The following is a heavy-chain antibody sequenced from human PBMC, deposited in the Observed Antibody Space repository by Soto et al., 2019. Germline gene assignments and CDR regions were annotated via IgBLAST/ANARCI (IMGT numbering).Heavy chain of an antibody. D-gene: IGHD1-26*01. V-gene: IGHV3-30*18. Sequence: PGGSLRLSCAASGFTFSSYGMHWVRQAPGKGLEWVAVISYDGSNKYYADSVKGRFTISRDNSKNTLYLQMNSLRAEDTAVYYCAKDGWQWELLSYFDYWGQGTLVTVST. CDR2: ISYDGSNK. CDR3: AKDGWQWELLSYFDY. J-gene: IGHJ4*02. CDR1: GFTFSSYG.